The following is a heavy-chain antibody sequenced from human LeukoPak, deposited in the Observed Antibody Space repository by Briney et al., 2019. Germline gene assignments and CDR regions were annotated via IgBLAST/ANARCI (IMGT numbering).Heavy chain of an antibody. CDR1: GYTFTSYD. CDR2: MNPNSGNT. CDR3: ARAGRGYNWFDP. D-gene: IGHD1-1*01. J-gene: IGHJ5*02. Sequence: GASVKVSCKASGYTFTSYDINWGRQATGQGLEWMGWMNPNSGNTGYAQKFQGRVTMTRNTSISTAYMELSSLRSEDTAVYYCARAGRGYNWFDPWGQGTLVTVSS. V-gene: IGHV1-8*01.